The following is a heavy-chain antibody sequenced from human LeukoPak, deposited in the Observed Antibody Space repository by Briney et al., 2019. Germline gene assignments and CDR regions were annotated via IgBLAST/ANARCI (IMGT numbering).Heavy chain of an antibody. CDR1: GGSISSYY. CDR2: IYASGFT. Sequence: QPSETLSLTCTVSGGSISSYYWSWIRQPAGKGLEWIGRIYASGFTNYNPSLKSRVTMSVDTSKNQFSLKLTSVTAADTAVYYCAREGSTNWNEGVDYRGQGTLGTVSS. J-gene: IGHJ4*02. V-gene: IGHV4-4*07. D-gene: IGHD1-1*01. CDR3: AREGSTNWNEGVDY.